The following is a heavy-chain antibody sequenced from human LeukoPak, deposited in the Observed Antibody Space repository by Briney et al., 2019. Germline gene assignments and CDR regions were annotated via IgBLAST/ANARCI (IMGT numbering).Heavy chain of an antibody. Sequence: TGGSLRLSCAASGFTFSAYGMQWVRQAPGKGLEWLAVISKTGGTKYYADSVKGRFTVSRDNAGNTLYLQMNSLRAEDTAVYYCVRGGGSGWPFANWGQGTLVTVSS. V-gene: IGHV3-30*03. J-gene: IGHJ4*02. D-gene: IGHD6-19*01. CDR3: VRGGGSGWPFAN. CDR2: ISKTGGTK. CDR1: GFTFSAYG.